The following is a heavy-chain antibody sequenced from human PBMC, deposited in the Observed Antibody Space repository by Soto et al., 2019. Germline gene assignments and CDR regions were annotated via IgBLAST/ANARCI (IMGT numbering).Heavy chain of an antibody. V-gene: IGHV3-30*02. CDR3: VKETMVRHPGGYYGLDV. Sequence: GGSLRLSCTAPGFAFPYYGMHWVRQAPGKGLEWVAVFWYDGVSKYYADSVKGLFTISRDNSRNMVNLEMHSLRVEDTAAYYCVKETMVRHPGGYYGLDVWGQGTTVTVSS. D-gene: IGHD3-10*01. CDR1: GFAFPYYG. J-gene: IGHJ6*02. CDR2: FWYDGVSK.